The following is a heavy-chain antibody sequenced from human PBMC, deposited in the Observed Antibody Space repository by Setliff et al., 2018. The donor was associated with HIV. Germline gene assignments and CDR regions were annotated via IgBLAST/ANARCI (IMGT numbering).Heavy chain of an antibody. CDR3: VRHRSAVAGTRIGYCYYMDV. CDR2: IYPGDSDI. J-gene: IGHJ6*03. CDR1: GYTFTNYW. D-gene: IGHD6-19*01. Sequence: TGESLKISCEASGYTFTNYWIGWVRQMPGKGLEWMGIIYPGDSDIIYSPSFQGQVTISADKSITTAYLQWSSLKASDTATYYCVRHRSAVAGTRIGYCYYMDVWGKGTTVTVSS. V-gene: IGHV5-51*01.